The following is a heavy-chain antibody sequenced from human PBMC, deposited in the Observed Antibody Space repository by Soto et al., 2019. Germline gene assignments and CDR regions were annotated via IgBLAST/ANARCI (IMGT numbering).Heavy chain of an antibody. V-gene: IGHV5-10-1*01. J-gene: IGHJ6*02. Sequence: ESLKVSFKGSGYRFASYWIIWVRQMPGKGLEWMGRIDPSDSYTNYSPSFQGHVTISADKSISTAYLQWSSLKASDTAMYYCASNSHYSSSSSYYYGMDVWGQGTTVTVSS. CDR1: GYRFASYW. D-gene: IGHD6-6*01. CDR2: IDPSDSYT. CDR3: ASNSHYSSSSSYYYGMDV.